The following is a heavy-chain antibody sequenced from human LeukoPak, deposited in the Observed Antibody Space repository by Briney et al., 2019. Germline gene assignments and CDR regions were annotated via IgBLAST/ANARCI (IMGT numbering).Heavy chain of an antibody. J-gene: IGHJ6*03. V-gene: IGHV4-34*01. CDR2: INHSGST. D-gene: IGHD4-23*01. CDR1: GGSFSGYY. Sequence: SETLSLTCAVYGGSFSGYYWSWIRQPPGKGLEWIGEINHSGSTNYNPSLKSRVTISVDTSKNQFSLKLSSVTAADTAVYYCARGQTSPATVVTRRYMDVWGKGTTVTVSS. CDR3: ARGQTSPATVVTRRYMDV.